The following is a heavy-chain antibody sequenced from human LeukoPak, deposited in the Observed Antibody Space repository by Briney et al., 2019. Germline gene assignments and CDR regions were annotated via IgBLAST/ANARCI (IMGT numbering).Heavy chain of an antibody. V-gene: IGHV4-4*07. CDR2: IHTSGTT. Sequence: SETLSLTCTVSGGSISSNYWTWIRQPAGKGQEWIGRIHTSGTTNYNPSLKSRVTMSIGTSKNQFSLNMTSVTAADTAVYYCAREGGQERYFDYWGQGTLVTVSS. CDR3: AREGGQERYFDY. J-gene: IGHJ4*02. CDR1: GGSISSNY.